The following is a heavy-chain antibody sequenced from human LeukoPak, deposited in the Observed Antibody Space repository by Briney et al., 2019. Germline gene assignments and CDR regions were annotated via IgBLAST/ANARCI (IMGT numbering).Heavy chain of an antibody. CDR2: ISSSSNTI. Sequence: GGSLRLSCAAFGISFSSHHMNWVRQAPGMGLEWVSYISSSSNTIYYAESVKGRFTISRDNAKNSLSLQMNSLRDEDTAVYYCARDRNWCPDYWGQGTLVTVSS. J-gene: IGHJ4*02. D-gene: IGHD1-20*01. CDR1: GISFSSHH. CDR3: ARDRNWCPDY. V-gene: IGHV3-48*02.